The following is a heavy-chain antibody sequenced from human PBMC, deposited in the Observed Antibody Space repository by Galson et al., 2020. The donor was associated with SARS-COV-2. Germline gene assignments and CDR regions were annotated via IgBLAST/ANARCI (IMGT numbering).Heavy chain of an antibody. CDR3: AREGEKLEPPPAYYYYYGMDV. Sequence: GGSLRLSCAASGFTFSSYSMNWVRQAPGKGLEWVSYISSSSSTIYYADSVKGRFTISRDNAKNSLYLQMNSLRAEDTAVYYCAREGEKLEPPPAYYYYYGMDVWGQGTTVTVSS. J-gene: IGHJ6*02. CDR2: ISSSSSTI. V-gene: IGHV3-48*04. D-gene: IGHD1-1*01. CDR1: GFTFSSYS.